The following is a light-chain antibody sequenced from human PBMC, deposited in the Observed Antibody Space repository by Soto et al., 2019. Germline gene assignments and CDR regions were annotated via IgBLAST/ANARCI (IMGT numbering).Light chain of an antibody. CDR2: GAS. CDR3: QQYGSSPRT. J-gene: IGKJ1*01. Sequence: AIQLTQSPSSLSASVGDRVTITCRASQGISSALAWYQQKPGKAPKLLIYGASSRATGIPDRFSGSGSGTDFTLTISRLEPEDFAVYYCQQYGSSPRTFGQGTKVDIK. CDR1: QGISSA. V-gene: IGKV1-13*02.